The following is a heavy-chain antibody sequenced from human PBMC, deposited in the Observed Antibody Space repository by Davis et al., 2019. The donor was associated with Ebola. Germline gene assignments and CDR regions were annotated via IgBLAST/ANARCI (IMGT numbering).Heavy chain of an antibody. V-gene: IGHV3-53*05. Sequence: GESLKISCAASGFVFSSYWMSWVRQAPGKGLEWVSVIYDQSTAYADSVRGRFIISRDKSNNTLYLEMNSLRVDDTAVYYCARGRGDGYYYYFDYWGLGTLVTVSS. CDR3: ARGRGDGYYYYFDY. CDR1: GFVFSSYW. J-gene: IGHJ4*02. CDR2: IYDQST. D-gene: IGHD5-24*01.